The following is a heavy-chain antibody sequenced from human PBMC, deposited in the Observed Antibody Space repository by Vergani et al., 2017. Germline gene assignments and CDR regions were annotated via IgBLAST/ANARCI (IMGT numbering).Heavy chain of an antibody. CDR1: GFTFSSYW. D-gene: IGHD2-15*01. V-gene: IGHV3-7*01. Sequence: EVQLVESGGGLVQPGGSLRLSCAASGFTFSSYWMSWVRQAPGKGLEWVANIKQDGSEKYYVDSVKGRFTISRDNTKNSLYLQMNSLRAEDTALYYCARDGYCSGGSCYSVGNDYWGQGTLVTVSS. J-gene: IGHJ4*02. CDR3: ARDGYCSGGSCYSVGNDY. CDR2: IKQDGSEK.